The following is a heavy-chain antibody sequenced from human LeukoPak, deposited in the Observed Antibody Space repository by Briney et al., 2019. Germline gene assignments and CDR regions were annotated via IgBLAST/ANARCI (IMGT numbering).Heavy chain of an antibody. CDR2: IYYSGST. D-gene: IGHD5-18*01. CDR3: ARGKASGYSYGYYYYYYIDV. CDR1: GGSISSYY. V-gene: IGHV4-59*01. J-gene: IGHJ6*03. Sequence: SETLSLTCTVSGGSISSYYWSRIRQPPGKGLEWIGYIYYSGSTNYNPSLKSRVTISVDTSKNQFSLKLSSVTAADTAVYYCARGKASGYSYGYYYYYYIDVWGKGTTVTVSS.